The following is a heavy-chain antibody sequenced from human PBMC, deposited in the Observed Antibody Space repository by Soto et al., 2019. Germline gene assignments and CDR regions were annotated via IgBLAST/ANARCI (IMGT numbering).Heavy chain of an antibody. D-gene: IGHD4-17*01. CDR1: GYTFTNYG. CDR3: ARTTVTASYYYMDV. J-gene: IGHJ6*03. V-gene: IGHV1-18*01. Sequence: QVPLVQSGAEVKQPGASVKVSCKASGYTFTNYGFTWVRQAPGQGLEWLGWISTYNGNTKYAQKVQGGLTMTTDTSTSTANMELTSLRSDDTALYYCARTTVTASYYYMDVWGKGSTVTVSS. CDR2: ISTYNGNT.